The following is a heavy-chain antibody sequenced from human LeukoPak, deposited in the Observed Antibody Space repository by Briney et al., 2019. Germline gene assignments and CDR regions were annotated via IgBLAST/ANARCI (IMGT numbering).Heavy chain of an antibody. V-gene: IGHV1-3*01. CDR1: GYTFTSYA. CDR2: FNAGNGNT. D-gene: IGHD2-15*01. Sequence: EASVKVSCKASGYTFTSYAMHWVRQAPGQRLEWMGWFNAGNGNTKYSQKFQGRVTITRDTSASTAYMELSSLRSEDTAVYYCARDRCSGGSCYSGYFDYWGQGTLVTVSS. CDR3: ARDRCSGGSCYSGYFDY. J-gene: IGHJ4*02.